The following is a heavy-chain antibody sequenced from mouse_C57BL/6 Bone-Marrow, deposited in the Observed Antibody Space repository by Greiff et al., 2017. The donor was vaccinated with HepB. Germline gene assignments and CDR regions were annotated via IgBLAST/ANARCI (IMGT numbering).Heavy chain of an antibody. V-gene: IGHV1-76*01. D-gene: IGHD1-1*01. CDR3: NPIVARNYYAMDY. J-gene: IGHJ4*01. CDR1: GYTFTDYY. Sequence: QVQLKESGAELVRPGASVKLSCKASGYTFTDYYINWVKQRPGQGLEWIARIYPGSGNTYYNEKFKGKATLTAEKSSSTAYMQLSSLTSEDSAVYFCNPIVARNYYAMDYWGQGTSVTVSS. CDR2: IYPGSGNT.